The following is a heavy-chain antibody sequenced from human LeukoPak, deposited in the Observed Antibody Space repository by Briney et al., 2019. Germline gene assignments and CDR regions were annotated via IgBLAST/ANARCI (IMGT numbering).Heavy chain of an antibody. J-gene: IGHJ4*02. CDR3: AGGSGDFDY. D-gene: IGHD7-27*01. Sequence: RPAETLSLTCTVSGGSISSYYWSWIRQHPGKGLEWIGYIYYSGSTYYNPSLKSRVTISVATSKNQFSLKLSSVTAADTAVYYGAGGSGDFDYWGQGTLVTVSS. V-gene: IGHV4-59*12. CDR1: GGSISSYY. CDR2: IYYSGST.